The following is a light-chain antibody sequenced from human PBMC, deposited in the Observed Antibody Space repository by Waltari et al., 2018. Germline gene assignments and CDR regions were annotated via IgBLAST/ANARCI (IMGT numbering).Light chain of an antibody. CDR3: QHYDNYPIT. CDR2: KAS. V-gene: IGKV1-5*03. CDR1: QSISSW. J-gene: IGKJ5*01. Sequence: CRARQSISSWVGWYQQKPGKSPNLLIYKASTLESGVPSRFSGSGSGTEFTLTISSLQPDDFATYYCQHYDNYPITFGQGTRLEIK.